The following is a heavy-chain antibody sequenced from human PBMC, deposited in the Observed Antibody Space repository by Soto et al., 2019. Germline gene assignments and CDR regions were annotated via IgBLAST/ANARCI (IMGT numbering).Heavy chain of an antibody. Sequence: QVQLQQWGAGLLKPSETLSLTCAVYGGSFSGYYWSWIRQPPGKGLEWIGEINHSGSTNYNPSLKSRFTISVDTPKSQFARVLRSVTAADTAVYYCARGWGYILTGRVLDYWGQGTLVTVSS. CDR1: GGSFSGYY. V-gene: IGHV4-34*01. CDR3: ARGWGYILTGRVLDY. CDR2: INHSGST. D-gene: IGHD3-9*01. J-gene: IGHJ4*02.